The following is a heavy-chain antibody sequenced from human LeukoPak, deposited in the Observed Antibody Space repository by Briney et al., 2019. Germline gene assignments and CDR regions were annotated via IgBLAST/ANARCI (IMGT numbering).Heavy chain of an antibody. D-gene: IGHD5-18*01. Sequence: SVKVSCTASGGTFSSYAYSWVRQAPAQGLEWMGGIIPIFGTADYAQKFQGRVTITTDESTSTAYMELSSLRSEDTAVYYCARGSTALDYWGQGTLVTVSS. J-gene: IGHJ4*02. V-gene: IGHV1-69*05. CDR1: GGTFSSYA. CDR2: IIPIFGTA. CDR3: ARGSTALDY.